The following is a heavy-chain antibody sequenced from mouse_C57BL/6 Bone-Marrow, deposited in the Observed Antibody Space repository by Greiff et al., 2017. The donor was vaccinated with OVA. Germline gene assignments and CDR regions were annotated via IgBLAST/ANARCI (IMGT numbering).Heavy chain of an antibody. V-gene: IGHV1-85*01. CDR1: GYTFTSYD. Sequence: QVQLKESGPELVKPGASVTLSCKASGYTFTSYDINWVKQRPGQGLEWIGWIYPRDGSTKYNEKFKGKATLTVDTSSSTAYMELHSLTSEDSAVYFCARRDYDGYYLFDYWGQGTTLTVSS. D-gene: IGHD2-3*01. CDR2: IYPRDGST. J-gene: IGHJ2*01. CDR3: ARRDYDGYYLFDY.